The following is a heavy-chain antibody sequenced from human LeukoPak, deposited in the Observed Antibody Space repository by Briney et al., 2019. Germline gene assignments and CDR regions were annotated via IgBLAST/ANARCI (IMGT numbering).Heavy chain of an antibody. CDR3: ASRSLTPLYGPFDPFGY. D-gene: IGHD3-16*01. Sequence: ASVKVSCKASGYTFTGYYMHWVRQAPGQGLEWMGWNSPNSGGTNYAQKFQGRVTMTRDTSISTAYMELSRLRSDDTAVYYCASRSLTPLYGPFDPFGYWGQGTLVTVSS. V-gene: IGHV1-2*02. J-gene: IGHJ4*02. CDR2: NSPNSGGT. CDR1: GYTFTGYY.